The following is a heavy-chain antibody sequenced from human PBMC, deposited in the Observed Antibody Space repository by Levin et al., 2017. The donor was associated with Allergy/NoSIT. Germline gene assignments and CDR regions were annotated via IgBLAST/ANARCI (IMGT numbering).Heavy chain of an antibody. Sequence: PPGGSLRLSCAASGFTVSTNYMSWVRQAPGKGLEWVSVIYSDGSTYYVDSVKGRFTISRDNSKNTLYLQMNSLRAEDTAVYYCARSYVGSNWFDPWGQGTLVTVSS. J-gene: IGHJ5*02. D-gene: IGHD1-26*01. CDR3: ARSYVGSNWFDP. V-gene: IGHV3-53*01. CDR2: IYSDGST. CDR1: GFTVSTNY.